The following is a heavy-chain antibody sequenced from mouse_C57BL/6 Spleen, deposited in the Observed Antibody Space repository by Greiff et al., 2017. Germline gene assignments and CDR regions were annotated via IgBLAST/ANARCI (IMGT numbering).Heavy chain of an antibody. CDR2: ISSGGSYT. Sequence: EVMLVESGGDLVKPGGSLKLSCAASGFTFSSYGLSWVRQTPDKRLEWVATISSGGSYTYYPDSVKGRFTISRDNAKNTLYLQMSSLKSEDTAMCYCARHREGNFDYWGQGTTLTVSS. J-gene: IGHJ2*01. CDR1: GFTFSSYG. CDR3: ARHREGNFDY. V-gene: IGHV5-6*01.